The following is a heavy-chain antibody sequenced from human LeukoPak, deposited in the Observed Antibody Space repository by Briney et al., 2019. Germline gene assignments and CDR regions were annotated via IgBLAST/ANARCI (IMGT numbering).Heavy chain of an antibody. Sequence: NSSETLSLTCAVSGGSISSGGYSWSWIRQPPGKGLEWIGYIYHSGSTYYNPSLKSRVTISVDRSKNQFSLKLSSVTAADTAVYYCARDGLLTGIDHWGQGTLATVSS. CDR3: ARDGLLTGIDH. V-gene: IGHV4-30-2*01. J-gene: IGHJ4*02. D-gene: IGHD3-9*01. CDR1: GGSISSGGYS. CDR2: IYHSGST.